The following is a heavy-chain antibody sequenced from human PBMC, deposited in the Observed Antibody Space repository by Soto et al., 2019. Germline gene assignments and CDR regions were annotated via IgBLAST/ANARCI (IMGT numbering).Heavy chain of an antibody. D-gene: IGHD6-13*01. Sequence: QVTVKESGPVLVKPTETLTLTCTVSAFSLSNAALGVSWIRQPPGKALEWLAHIFSNDEKSYSTSLKSRLAISKATSKIQVVLTMTNMDPVDTATYYCASTDTTSWSWFDPWGQGTLVTVSS. J-gene: IGHJ5*02. CDR1: AFSLSNAALG. V-gene: IGHV2-26*04. CDR2: IFSNDEK. CDR3: ASTDTTSWSWFDP.